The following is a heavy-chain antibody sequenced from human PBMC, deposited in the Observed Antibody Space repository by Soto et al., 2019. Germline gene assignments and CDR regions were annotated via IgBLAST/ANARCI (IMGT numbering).Heavy chain of an antibody. J-gene: IGHJ6*01. D-gene: IGHD3-10*01. Sequence: GESLRLSCAASGFTFSSYAMSWVRQAPGKGLEWVSAISGSGGSTYYADSVKGRFTISRDNSKNTLYLQMNSLRAEDTAVYYCXKDDYYGSGNPFYGLDVWGQGTTVTVSS. CDR2: ISGSGGST. V-gene: IGHV3-23*01. CDR1: GFTFSSYA. CDR3: XKDDYYGSGNPFYGLDV.